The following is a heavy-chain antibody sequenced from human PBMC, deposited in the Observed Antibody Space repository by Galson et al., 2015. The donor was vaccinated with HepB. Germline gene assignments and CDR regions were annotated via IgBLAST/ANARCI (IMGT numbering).Heavy chain of an antibody. J-gene: IGHJ6*02. CDR1: GYTFSLYA. CDR2: INADNGDT. D-gene: IGHD6-13*01. Sequence: SVKVSCKASGYTFSLYAMHWVRQAPGQRLEWMGWINADNGDTKYSQNFQGRVTITRDTSASTAYMDLSSLTSEDTAVYYCARGAAAGPYGLDVWGQGTTVIVSS. V-gene: IGHV1-3*01. CDR3: ARGAAAGPYGLDV.